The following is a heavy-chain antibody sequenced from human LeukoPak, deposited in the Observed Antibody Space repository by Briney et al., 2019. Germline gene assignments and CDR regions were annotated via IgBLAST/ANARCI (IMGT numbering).Heavy chain of an antibody. CDR1: GDSVSSNSAA. J-gene: IGHJ3*02. D-gene: IGHD5-18*01. CDR3: AKGWLRDAFDI. CDR2: TYYRSKWYN. V-gene: IGHV6-1*01. Sequence: QTLSLTCAISGDSVSSNSAAWNWIRQPPSRGLEWLGRTYYRSKWYNDYAVSVKSRITINPDTSKNQFSLQLNSVTPEDTAVYYCAKGWLRDAFDIWGQGTMVTVSS.